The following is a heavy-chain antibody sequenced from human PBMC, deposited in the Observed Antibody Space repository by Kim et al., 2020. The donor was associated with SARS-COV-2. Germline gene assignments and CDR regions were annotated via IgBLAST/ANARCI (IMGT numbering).Heavy chain of an antibody. V-gene: IGHV1-3*01. J-gene: IGHJ4*02. D-gene: IGHD6-13*01. CDR2: INAGNGNT. Sequence: ASVKVSCKASGYTFTSYAMHWVRQAPGQRLEWMGWINAGNGNTKYSQKFQGRVTITRDTSASTAYMELSSLRSEDTAVYYCARDFRRAAAAGIGYWGQGTLVTVSS. CDR3: ARDFRRAAAAGIGY. CDR1: GYTFTSYA.